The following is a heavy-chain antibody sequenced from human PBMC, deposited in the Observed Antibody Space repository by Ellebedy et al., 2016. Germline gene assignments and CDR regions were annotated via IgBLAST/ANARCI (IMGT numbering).Heavy chain of an antibody. V-gene: IGHV1-18*01. CDR1: GGTFSSYA. CDR2: ISAYNGNT. J-gene: IGHJ4*02. Sequence: ASVKVSXXASGGTFSSYAISWVRQAPGQGLEWMGWISAYNGNTNYAQELQGRVTMTTDTSTSTAYMELRSLRSDDTAVYYCARGGGYDSVLDDYWGQGTLVTVSS. CDR3: ARGGGYDSVLDDY. D-gene: IGHD5-12*01.